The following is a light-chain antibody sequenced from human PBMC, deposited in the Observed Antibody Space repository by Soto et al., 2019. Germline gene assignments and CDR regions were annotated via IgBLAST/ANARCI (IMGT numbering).Light chain of an antibody. J-gene: IGKJ1*01. CDR3: QQYNTPWT. V-gene: IGKV1-5*03. Sequence: DIQMTQSPSTLSVSVGDRFTITCRASQTISSWLAWYQQKPGKAPKLLIYKASSLESGVPSRFSGSGSGTEFTLTISSLQPDDFATYYCQQYNTPWTFGQGTKVDIK. CDR1: QTISSW. CDR2: KAS.